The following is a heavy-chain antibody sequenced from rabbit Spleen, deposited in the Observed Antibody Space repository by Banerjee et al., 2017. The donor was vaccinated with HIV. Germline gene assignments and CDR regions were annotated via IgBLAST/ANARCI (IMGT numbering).Heavy chain of an antibody. D-gene: IGHD8-1*01. CDR2: IDPVFDTT. V-gene: IGHV1S47*01. Sequence: QEQLKETGGGLVQPGGSLTLSCKASGFDLSNYGVSWVRQAPGKGLEWIGYIDPVFDTTYYATWVNGRFTISSHNAQNTLYLQLNSLTAADTATYFCARDSGTSFSSYGMDLWGPGTLVTVS. CDR3: ARDSGTSFSSYGMDL. J-gene: IGHJ6*01. CDR1: GFDLSNYG.